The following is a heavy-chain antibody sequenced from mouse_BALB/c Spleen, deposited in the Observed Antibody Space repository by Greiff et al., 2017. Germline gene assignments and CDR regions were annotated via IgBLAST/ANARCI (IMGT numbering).Heavy chain of an antibody. CDR3: ARDGYDYYAMDY. Sequence: EVKLVESGGGLVQPGGSRKLSCAASGFTFSDYGMAWVRQAPGKGPEWVAFISNLAYSIYYADTVTGRFTISRENAKNTLYLEMSSLRSEDTARYYCARDGYDYYAMDYWGQGTSVTVSS. J-gene: IGHJ4*01. D-gene: IGHD2-2*01. CDR1: GFTFSDYG. V-gene: IGHV5-15*02. CDR2: ISNLAYSI.